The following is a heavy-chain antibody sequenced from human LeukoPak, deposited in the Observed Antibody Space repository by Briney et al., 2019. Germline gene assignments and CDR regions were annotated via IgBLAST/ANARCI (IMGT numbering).Heavy chain of an antibody. D-gene: IGHD6-6*01. V-gene: IGHV3-21*01. CDR3: ASRAARAGFDY. J-gene: IGHJ4*02. Sequence: PGGSLRLSCAASGFTFSSYSMNWVRQAPGKGLEWVSFISGTSSYIYYADSVKGRFTISRDNAKNSLYLQMNSLRSDDTAVYYCASRAARAGFDYWGQGTLVTVSS. CDR2: ISGTSSYI. CDR1: GFTFSSYS.